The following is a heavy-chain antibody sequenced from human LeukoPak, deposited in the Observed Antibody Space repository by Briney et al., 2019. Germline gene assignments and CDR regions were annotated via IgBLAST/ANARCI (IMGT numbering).Heavy chain of an antibody. CDR2: IYEGDST. CDR3: AREESGSYFRY. CDR1: GFSVINSY. V-gene: IGHV3-53*01. Sequence: GGSLRLSCAASGFSVINSYMSWVRQAPGKGLEWVSVIYEGDSTYYADSVKGRFTITRDNSKNTLYLQMNSLRAEDTAAYYCAREESGSYFRYWGQGTLVTVSS. J-gene: IGHJ4*02. D-gene: IGHD1-26*01.